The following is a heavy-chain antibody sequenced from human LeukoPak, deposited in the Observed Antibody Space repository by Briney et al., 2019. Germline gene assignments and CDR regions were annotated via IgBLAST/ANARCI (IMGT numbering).Heavy chain of an antibody. CDR1: GFTFRSYA. CDR3: ASHGGSGSYYNGYFDY. Sequence: GGSLRLSCAASGFTFRSYAMHWVRQAAGKGLEWVAVISYDGSNKYYADSVKGRFTISRDNSKNTLDLQMNSLRVEDSAVYYCASHGGSGSYYNGYFDYWGQGTLVTVSS. V-gene: IGHV3-30*03. D-gene: IGHD3-10*01. J-gene: IGHJ4*02. CDR2: ISYDGSNK.